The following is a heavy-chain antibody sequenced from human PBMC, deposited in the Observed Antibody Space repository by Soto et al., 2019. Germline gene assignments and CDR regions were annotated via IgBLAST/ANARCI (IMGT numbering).Heavy chain of an antibody. CDR3: ARDSGYDYSYGMDV. D-gene: IGHD5-12*01. CDR1: GGTFSSYA. V-gene: IGHV1-69*04. Sequence: ASVKVSCKASGGTFSSYAISWVRQAPGQGLEWMGRIIPILGIANYAQKFQGRVTITADKSTSTAYMELSSLRSEDTAVYYCARDSGYDYSYGMDVWGQGTTVTVSS. CDR2: IIPILGIA. J-gene: IGHJ6*02.